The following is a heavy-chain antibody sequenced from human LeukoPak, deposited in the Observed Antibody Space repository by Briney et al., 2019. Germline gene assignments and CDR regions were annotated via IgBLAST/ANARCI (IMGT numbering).Heavy chain of an antibody. Sequence: SETLSLTCVVSGGSVSGYYWGWIRQPPGRGLGWIGYVYYSGSTNYNPSFKSRITISVDTSRNQFSLQLSSVTAADTAVYYCARIHRYCSGGACYVLDNWGQGTLVAVSS. CDR3: ARIHRYCSGGACYVLDN. D-gene: IGHD2-15*01. V-gene: IGHV4-59*02. CDR2: VYYSGST. CDR1: GGSVSGYY. J-gene: IGHJ4*02.